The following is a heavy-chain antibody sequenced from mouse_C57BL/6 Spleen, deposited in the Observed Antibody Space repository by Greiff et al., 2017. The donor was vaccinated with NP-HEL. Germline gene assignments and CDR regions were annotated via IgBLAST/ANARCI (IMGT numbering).Heavy chain of an antibody. CDR3: ASYYYGSSHWYFDV. V-gene: IGHV5-4*01. Sequence: EVQGVESGGGLVKPGGSLKLSCAASGFTFSSYAMSWVRQTPEKRLEWVATISDGGSYTYYPDNVKGRFTISRDNAKNNLYLQMSHLKSEDTAMYYCASYYYGSSHWYFDVWGTGTTVTVSS. J-gene: IGHJ1*03. D-gene: IGHD1-1*01. CDR2: ISDGGSYT. CDR1: GFTFSSYA.